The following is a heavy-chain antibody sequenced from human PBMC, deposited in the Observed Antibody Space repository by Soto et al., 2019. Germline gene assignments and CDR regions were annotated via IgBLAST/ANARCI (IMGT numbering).Heavy chain of an antibody. CDR1: GGSISSGGYY. CDR2: IYYSGST. D-gene: IGHD2-2*02. J-gene: IGHJ6*02. V-gene: IGHV4-31*03. CDR3: AKDLVEDIVVVPAAIRSYGMDV. Sequence: SETLSLTCTVSGGSISSGGYYWSWIRQHPGKGLEWIGYIYYSGSTYYNPSLKSRVTISVDTSKNQFSLKLSSVTAADTAVYYCAKDLVEDIVVVPAAIRSYGMDVWGQGTTVTVSS.